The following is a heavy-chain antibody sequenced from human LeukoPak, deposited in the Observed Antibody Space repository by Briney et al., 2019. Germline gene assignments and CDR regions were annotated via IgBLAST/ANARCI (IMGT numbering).Heavy chain of an antibody. Sequence: SETLSLTCTVSGASLSSGSDYWTWIRQPAGEGLEWIGQIYSSGSTNYSPSLTSRATISADTSKNQFFLKINSLTAADTAVYYCARASGSVIYYNSCDSWGQGILVAVSS. CDR1: GASLSSGSDY. CDR3: ARASGSVIYYNSCDS. D-gene: IGHD3-10*01. V-gene: IGHV4-61*09. CDR2: IYSSGST. J-gene: IGHJ5*01.